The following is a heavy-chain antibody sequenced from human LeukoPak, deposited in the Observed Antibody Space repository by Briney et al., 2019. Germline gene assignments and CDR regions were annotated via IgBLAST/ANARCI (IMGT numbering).Heavy chain of an antibody. CDR2: ISGSGGST. V-gene: IGHV3-23*01. D-gene: IGHD6-13*01. Sequence: GGSLRLSCAASGFTFSSYAMSWVRQAPGKGLEWVSAISGSGGSTYYADSVKGRFTISRDNSKNTLYLQMNSLRAEDTAVYYCARGSGAAAGSFPDYWGQGTLVTVSS. J-gene: IGHJ4*02. CDR3: ARGSGAAAGSFPDY. CDR1: GFTFSSYA.